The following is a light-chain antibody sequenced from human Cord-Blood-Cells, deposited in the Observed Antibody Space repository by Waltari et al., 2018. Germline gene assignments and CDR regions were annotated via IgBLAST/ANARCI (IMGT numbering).Light chain of an antibody. CDR2: DVS. CDR1: SSDVGGYNY. CDR3: SSYTSSSTLV. J-gene: IGLJ1*01. V-gene: IGLV2-14*03. Sequence: QSALTQPASVSGSPGQSITISCTGTSSDVGGYNYVSWYQQHPGKAPKLMIYDVSNRPSGVSNRFSGSKSGNKASLTISGLKAEDEADYYCSSYTSSSTLVFGTGTKVTVL.